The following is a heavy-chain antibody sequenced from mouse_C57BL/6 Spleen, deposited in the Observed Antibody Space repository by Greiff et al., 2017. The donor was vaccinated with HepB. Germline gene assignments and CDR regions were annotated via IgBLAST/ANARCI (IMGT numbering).Heavy chain of an antibody. CDR3: ARPSYSNYAMDY. CDR1: GYTFTSYG. V-gene: IGHV1-81*01. Sequence: QVQLQQSGAELARPGASVKLSCKASGYTFTSYGISWVKQRTGQGLEWIGEIYPRSGNTYYNEKFKGKATLTADKSSSTAYMELRSLTSEDSAVYFCARPSYSNYAMDYWGQGTSVTVSS. J-gene: IGHJ4*01. D-gene: IGHD2-5*01. CDR2: IYPRSGNT.